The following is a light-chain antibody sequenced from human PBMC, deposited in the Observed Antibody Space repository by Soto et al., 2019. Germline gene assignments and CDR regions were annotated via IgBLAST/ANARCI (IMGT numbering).Light chain of an antibody. CDR2: AAS. Sequence: DIQLTQSPSFLSASVGDRVTITCRASQGTSSYLAWYQQKPGKAPKLLIYAASTLQSGVPSRFSGSGSGTEFTLTISSLQPEDFATYYCQKYNSAPRTFGQGTKVDIK. V-gene: IGKV1-9*01. J-gene: IGKJ1*01. CDR3: QKYNSAPRT. CDR1: QGTSSY.